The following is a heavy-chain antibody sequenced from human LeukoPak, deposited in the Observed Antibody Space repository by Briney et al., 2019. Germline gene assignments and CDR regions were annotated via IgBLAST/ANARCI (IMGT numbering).Heavy chain of an antibody. CDR1: EFTFSIYA. CDR3: ARGSRIHDDFSGYYHY. J-gene: IGHJ4*02. CDR2: ISGSGGST. V-gene: IGHV3-23*01. D-gene: IGHD3-22*01. Sequence: PGGSLRLSCAVSEFTFSIYAMNWVRQAPGKGLGWVSAISGSGGSTYYADSVKGRFTISRDNSKNTLYLQMGSLRAEDMAVYYCARGSRIHDDFSGYYHYWGQGTLVTVSS.